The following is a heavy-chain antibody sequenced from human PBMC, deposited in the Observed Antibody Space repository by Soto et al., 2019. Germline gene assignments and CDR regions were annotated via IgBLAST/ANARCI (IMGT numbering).Heavy chain of an antibody. CDR1: GFTFNTYW. Sequence: GGSLRLSCAASGFTFNTYWVSWVRQAPGKGLQWVANIKEDGSGKYYVDYERGRFTISRDKDKNSLYMQMKSLRTEETAVYYCVREEQVAQLDCWGEGTLVTVSS. CDR3: VREEQVAQLDC. J-gene: IGHJ4*02. CDR2: IKEDGSGK. V-gene: IGHV3-7*01.